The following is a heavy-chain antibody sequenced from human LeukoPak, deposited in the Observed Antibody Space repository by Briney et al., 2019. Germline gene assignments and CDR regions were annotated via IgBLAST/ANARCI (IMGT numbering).Heavy chain of an antibody. Sequence: GGSLRLSCAASGFTFSNYEMNWVRQAPGMGLEWVSYITSSGPTAFYADSVKGRFNISRDNTQNSLFLQMNNLTAEDTAIYYCARLGFCSDGSCYSLDYWGQGILVTVSS. CDR1: GFTFSNYE. D-gene: IGHD2-15*01. V-gene: IGHV3-48*03. CDR2: ITSSGPTA. J-gene: IGHJ4*02. CDR3: ARLGFCSDGSCYSLDY.